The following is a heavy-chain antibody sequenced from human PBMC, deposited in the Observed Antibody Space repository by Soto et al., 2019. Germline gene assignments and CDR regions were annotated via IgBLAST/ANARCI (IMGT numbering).Heavy chain of an antibody. J-gene: IGHJ5*02. D-gene: IGHD4-17*01. CDR2: ISGSGGST. CDR1: GFTFSSYA. CDR3: AKEFSDYGDYGGSWFDP. Sequence: EVQLLESGGGLVQPGGSLRLSCAASGFTFSSYAMSWVRQAPGKGLEWVSAISGSGGSTYYADSVKGRFTISRDNSKNTLYLQINSLRAEDTAVYYCAKEFSDYGDYGGSWFDPWCQGSLVTVSS. V-gene: IGHV3-23*01.